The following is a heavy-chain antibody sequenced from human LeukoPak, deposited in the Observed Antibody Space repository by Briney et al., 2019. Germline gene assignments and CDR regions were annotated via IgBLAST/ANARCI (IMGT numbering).Heavy chain of an antibody. D-gene: IGHD4-17*01. CDR1: GFTFSSYG. V-gene: IGHV3-30*18. CDR2: ISYDGSNK. CDR3: AKETVYGDCVDY. Sequence: GGSLRLSCAASGFTFSSYGMHWVRQAPGKGLEWVAVISYDGSNKYYADSVKGRFTISRDNSKNTLYLQMNSLRAEDTAVYYCAKETVYGDCVDYWGQGTLVTVSS. J-gene: IGHJ4*02.